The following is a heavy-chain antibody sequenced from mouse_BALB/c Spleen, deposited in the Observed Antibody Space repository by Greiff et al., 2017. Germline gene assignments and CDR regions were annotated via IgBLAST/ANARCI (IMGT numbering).Heavy chain of an antibody. D-gene: IGHD2-4*01. CDR2: IDPENGDT. V-gene: IGHV14-4*02. J-gene: IGHJ4*01. CDR3: NAIYYDYDGRPMDY. CDR1: GFNIKDYY. Sequence: VQLQQSGAELVKPGASVKLSCTASGFNIKDYYMHWVKQRPEQGLEWIGWIDPENGDTEYAPKFQGKATMTADTSSNTAYLQLSSLTSEDTAVYYCNAIYYDYDGRPMDYWGQGTSVTVSS.